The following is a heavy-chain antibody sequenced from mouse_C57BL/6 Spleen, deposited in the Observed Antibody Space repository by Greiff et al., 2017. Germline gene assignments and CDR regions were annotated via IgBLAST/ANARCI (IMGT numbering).Heavy chain of an antibody. D-gene: IGHD1-1*01. J-gene: IGHJ2*01. Sequence: VQLQQSGPELVKPGASVKISCKASGYTFTDYYMNWVKQSHGKSLEWIGDINPNNGGTSYNQKFKGKATLTVDKSSSTAYMELRSLTSEDSAVYYCARGDFTTGFDYWGQGTTLTVSS. CDR2: INPNNGGT. CDR1: GYTFTDYY. CDR3: ARGDFTTGFDY. V-gene: IGHV1-26*01.